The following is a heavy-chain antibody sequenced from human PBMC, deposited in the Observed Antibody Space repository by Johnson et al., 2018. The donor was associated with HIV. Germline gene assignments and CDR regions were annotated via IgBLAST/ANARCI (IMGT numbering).Heavy chain of an antibody. Sequence: VQLVESRGGVVRPGGSLRLSCAASGFTFDDYGMSWVRQAPGKGLEWVGRIKSKTDGGTTDYGAPVKGRVTISRDDSKNTLYLLMNSLKTEDTAVYYWTTGPGGATKGGGAFDTWGQGTRVTVSS. D-gene: IGHD5-12*01. J-gene: IGHJ3*02. CDR3: TTGPGGATKGGGAFDT. CDR2: IKSKTDGGTT. CDR1: GFTFDDYG. V-gene: IGHV3-15*01.